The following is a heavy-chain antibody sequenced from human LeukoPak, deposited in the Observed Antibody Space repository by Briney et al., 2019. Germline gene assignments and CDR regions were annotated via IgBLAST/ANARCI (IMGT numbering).Heavy chain of an antibody. CDR3: TKASGYSSGAVDY. V-gene: IGHV3-9*03. Sequence: PGRSLRLSCAASGFTFDDYGMHWVRQAPGKGLEWVSGISWNSGSIGYADSVKGRFTIPRDNAKSTLYLQMNSLRADDMALYYCTKASGYSSGAVDYWGQGTLVTVSS. CDR1: GFTFDDYG. CDR2: ISWNSGSI. D-gene: IGHD5-18*01. J-gene: IGHJ4*02.